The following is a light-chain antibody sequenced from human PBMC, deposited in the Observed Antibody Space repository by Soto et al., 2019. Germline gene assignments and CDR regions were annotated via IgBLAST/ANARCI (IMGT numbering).Light chain of an antibody. J-gene: IGKJ4*01. Sequence: DIVMTQSPAILSVSPGEIATLSCRASQSISSDLAWYQQKPGQAPRLVIYGASTRATGIPARFSGSGSGTDFTLTISSLQSEDFAVYYCQQYNNWPPLTFGGGSRVEIK. V-gene: IGKV3-15*01. CDR1: QSISSD. CDR2: GAS. CDR3: QQYNNWPPLT.